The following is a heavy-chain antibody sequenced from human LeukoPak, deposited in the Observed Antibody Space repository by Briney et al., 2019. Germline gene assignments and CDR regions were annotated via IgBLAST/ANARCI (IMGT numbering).Heavy chain of an antibody. CDR1: GDSISSYY. CDR2: IYTSGST. Sequence: SETLSLTCTVSGDSISSYYWSWIRQPAGKGLEWIGRIYTSGSTNYNPSLKSRVTISVDTSKNQFSLKLSSVTAADTAVYYCARDLVYASREGDAFDIWGQGTMVTVSS. V-gene: IGHV4-4*07. D-gene: IGHD2-8*01. J-gene: IGHJ3*02. CDR3: ARDLVYASREGDAFDI.